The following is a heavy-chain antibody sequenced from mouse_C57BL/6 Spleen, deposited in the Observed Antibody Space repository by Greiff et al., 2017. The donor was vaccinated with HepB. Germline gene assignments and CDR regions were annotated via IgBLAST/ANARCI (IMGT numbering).Heavy chain of an antibody. Sequence: VKLVESGAELARPGASVKLSCKASGYTFTSYGISWVKQRTGQGLEWIGEIYPRSGNTYYNEKFKGKATLTADKSSSTAYMELRSLTSEDSAVYFCARLGDYPFAYWGQGTLVTVSA. CDR2: IYPRSGNT. J-gene: IGHJ3*01. D-gene: IGHD2-4*01. CDR3: ARLGDYPFAY. CDR1: GYTFTSYG. V-gene: IGHV1-81*01.